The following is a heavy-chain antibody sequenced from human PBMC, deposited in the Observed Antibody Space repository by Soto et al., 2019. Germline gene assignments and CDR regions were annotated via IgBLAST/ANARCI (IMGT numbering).Heavy chain of an antibody. CDR3: AREVLD. J-gene: IGHJ4*02. V-gene: IGHV3-30-3*01. CDR1: GFTFSSYA. CDR2: ISYSGDNK. Sequence: QVQLVESGGGMVQPGRSLRLSCAASGFTFSSYAMHWVRQAPGKGLEWLAVISYSGDNKYYADSVEGRFTISRDNSKNTLYLQMNSLRADDTAVYYCAREVLDWGQGTLVTVSS.